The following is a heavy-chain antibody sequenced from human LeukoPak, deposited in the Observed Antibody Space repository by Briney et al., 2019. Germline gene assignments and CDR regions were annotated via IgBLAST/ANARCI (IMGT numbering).Heavy chain of an antibody. CDR1: VFTFRNAW. J-gene: IGHJ4*02. CDR2: IKRTADGGTT. CDR3: SPHPGYYFGY. Sequence: PGGSLRLSCAASVFTFRNAWMSWLRQAPGKGLEWVCHIKRTADGGTTDYAAPVKGRFTISRDDSTSKLYLQMNSLKTEDTAVYYCSPHPGYYFGYWGQGTMVTVSS. D-gene: IGHD2-15*01. V-gene: IGHV3-15*05.